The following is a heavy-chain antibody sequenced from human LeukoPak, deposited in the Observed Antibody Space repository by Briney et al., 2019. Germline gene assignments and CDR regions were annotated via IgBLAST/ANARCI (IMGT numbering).Heavy chain of an antibody. J-gene: IGHJ4*02. CDR1: GLTVSSNY. V-gene: IGHV3-53*01. D-gene: IGHD2-8*02. Sequence: GGSLRLSCAASGLTVSSNYMSWVRQAPGKGLEWVSVIYSGGSTYYVDSVKGRFTISRDNSKSTLSLQMNSLRAEDTAIYYCATYRQVLLPFESWGQGTLVTVSS. CDR3: ATYRQVLLPFES. CDR2: IYSGGST.